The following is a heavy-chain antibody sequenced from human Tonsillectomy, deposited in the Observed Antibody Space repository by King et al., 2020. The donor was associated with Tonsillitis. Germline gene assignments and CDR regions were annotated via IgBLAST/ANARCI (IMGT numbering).Heavy chain of an antibody. D-gene: IGHD2-21*02. V-gene: IGHV3-7*03. J-gene: IGHJ6*02. CDR3: ARGSDLVKTKKKRDFYYGMDV. Sequence: VQLVQSGGGLAQPGGSLRLSCEASGFIFSDYWMNWVRLAPGKGLEWVANVHEDGVLKNYVDSVQGRFTIYRDNAMETLFLQMNYLTAEDTAVYFCARGSDLVKTKKKRDFYYGMDVWGHGTTVIVSS. CDR2: VHEDGVLK. CDR1: GFIFSDYW.